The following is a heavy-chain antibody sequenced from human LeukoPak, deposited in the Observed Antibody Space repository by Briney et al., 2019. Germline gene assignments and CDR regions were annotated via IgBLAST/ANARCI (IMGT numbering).Heavy chain of an antibody. CDR2: INPSGGST. V-gene: IGHV1-46*01. Sequence: ASVKVSCKASGYTFTSYYMHWVRQAPGQGLEWMGIINPSGGSTSYAQKFQGRVTMTRDTSTSTVYMELSSLRSEDTAVYYCARVRVMARGDQWYFDPWGQGTLVTVSS. D-gene: IGHD3-10*01. CDR1: GYTFTSYY. CDR3: ARVRVMARGDQWYFDP. J-gene: IGHJ5*02.